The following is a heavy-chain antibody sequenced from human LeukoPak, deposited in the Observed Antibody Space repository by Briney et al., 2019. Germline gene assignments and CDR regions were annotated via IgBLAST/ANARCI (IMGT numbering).Heavy chain of an antibody. CDR1: GFTFSSYS. CDR2: ISDDGVNK. Sequence: PGGSLRLSCAASGFTFSSYSMNWVRQAPGKGLEWVAVISDDGVNKYYIDSVKGRFTISRDNSKNTLYLQMNSLRDEDTAVYYCAGGLLGCRGGSCYPTDYWGQGTLVTVSS. D-gene: IGHD2-15*01. CDR3: AGGLLGCRGGSCYPTDY. J-gene: IGHJ4*02. V-gene: IGHV3-30*03.